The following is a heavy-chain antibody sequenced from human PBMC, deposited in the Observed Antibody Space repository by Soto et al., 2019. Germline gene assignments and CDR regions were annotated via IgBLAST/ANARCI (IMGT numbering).Heavy chain of an antibody. D-gene: IGHD2-2*01. Sequence: QVQLQQWGAGLLKPSETLSLTCAVYGGSFSSYYWSWIRQPPGKGLEWIGQINQYGSTDYNPSLKSRVTISVDTSTNHSSLRLSSATAADTAMYSCATHCSSTSCYYAFDPWGQGTLVTVSS. CDR3: ATHCSSTSCYYAFDP. CDR2: INQYGST. V-gene: IGHV4-34*01. J-gene: IGHJ5*02. CDR1: GGSFSSYY.